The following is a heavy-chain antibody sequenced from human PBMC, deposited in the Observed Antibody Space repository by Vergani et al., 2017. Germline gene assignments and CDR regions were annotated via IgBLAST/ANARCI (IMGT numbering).Heavy chain of an antibody. CDR2: INPSGGST. CDR3: ARARRGGDTPSKY. CDR1: GGTFSSYA. J-gene: IGHJ4*02. Sequence: QVQLVQSGAEVKKPGSSVKVSCKASGGTFSSYAISWVRQAPGQGLEWMGIINPSGGSTSYAQKFQGRVTMTRDTSTSTVYMELSSLRSEDTAVYYCARARRGGDTPSKYWGQGTLVTVSS. D-gene: IGHD2-2*02. V-gene: IGHV1-46*03.